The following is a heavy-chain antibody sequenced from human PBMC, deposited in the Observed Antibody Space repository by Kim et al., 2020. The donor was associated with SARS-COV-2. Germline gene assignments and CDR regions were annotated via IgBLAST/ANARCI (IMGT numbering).Heavy chain of an antibody. D-gene: IGHD5-18*01. CDR3: ARRATATEEFDY. Sequence: RYNPSFQGQVTISADKSISTAYLQWSSLKASDTAMYYCARRATATEEFDYWGQGTLVTVSS. V-gene: IGHV5-51*01. J-gene: IGHJ4*02.